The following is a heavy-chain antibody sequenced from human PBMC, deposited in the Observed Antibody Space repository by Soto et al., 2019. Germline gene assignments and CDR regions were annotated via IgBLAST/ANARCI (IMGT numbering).Heavy chain of an antibody. CDR2: INPSGGST. J-gene: IGHJ4*02. D-gene: IGHD1-26*01. CDR3: ARLYGSYIWAGNYFDS. V-gene: IGHV1-46*01. CDR1: GYTFTSYY. Sequence: ASVKVSCKASGYTFTSYYMHWVRQAPGQGLEWMGIINPSGGSTSYAQKFQGRVTMTRDTSTSTVYMELSSLRSEDTAVYFCARLYGSYIWAGNYFDSWGQGSLVTVSS.